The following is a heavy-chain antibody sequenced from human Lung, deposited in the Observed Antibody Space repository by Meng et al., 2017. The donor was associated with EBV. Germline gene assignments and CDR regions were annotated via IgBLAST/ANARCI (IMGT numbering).Heavy chain of an antibody. Sequence: VRLQGSGPGLLRPSQTLSLTCTVSGGSISSGGYYWSWIRQHPGKGLEWIGYIYYSGSTYYNPSLKSRVTISVDTSKNQFSLKLSSVTAADTAVYYCAATVNDGYFDYWGQGTLVTVSS. D-gene: IGHD4-11*01. V-gene: IGHV4-31*04. CDR3: AATVNDGYFDY. CDR2: IYYSGST. CDR1: GGSISSGGYY. J-gene: IGHJ4*02.